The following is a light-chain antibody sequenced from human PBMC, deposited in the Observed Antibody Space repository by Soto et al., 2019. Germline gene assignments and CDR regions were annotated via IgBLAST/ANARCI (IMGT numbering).Light chain of an antibody. Sequence: EIVLTQSPATLSVSPGERATLSCRASQSVGSNLAWYQQRPGQAPRLLIYDASTRATGIPARFSGSGSGTEFALAISILQSDDFAVCYGQHDSTWLRRTFGQGTKVEI. J-gene: IGKJ1*01. CDR2: DAS. CDR1: QSVGSN. V-gene: IGKV3-15*01. CDR3: QHDSTWLRRT.